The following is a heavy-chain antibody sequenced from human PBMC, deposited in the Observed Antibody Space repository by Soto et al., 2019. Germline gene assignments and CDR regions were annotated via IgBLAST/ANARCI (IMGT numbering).Heavy chain of an antibody. CDR2: ISYDGSNK. V-gene: IGHV3-30-3*01. Sequence: QVQLVEAGGGVVQPGRSLRLSCAASGFTFSSYAMQWVRQAQGKGLEWVAVISYDGSNKNYADSVKGRFTISRDNSKNTLYLQMNSLRAEDTAVYYCARDMLICDYWGQGTLVTVSS. CDR1: GFTFSSYA. J-gene: IGHJ4*02. D-gene: IGHD3-10*02. CDR3: ARDMLICDY.